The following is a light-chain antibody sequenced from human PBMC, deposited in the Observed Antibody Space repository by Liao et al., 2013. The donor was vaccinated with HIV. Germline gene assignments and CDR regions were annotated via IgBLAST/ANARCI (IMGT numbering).Light chain of an antibody. CDR1: KLGDKY. J-gene: IGLJ2*01. CDR2: QDS. V-gene: IGLV3-1*01. CDR3: QAVGTTNFGRL. Sequence: SYELTQPPSASVSPGQTASITCSGHKLGDKYACWYQQRPGQSPVLVIYQDSKRPSGIPERFSGLPTRGNTATLTIRPGPRLWMEADYYCQAVGTTNFGRLFGGGTKLTVL.